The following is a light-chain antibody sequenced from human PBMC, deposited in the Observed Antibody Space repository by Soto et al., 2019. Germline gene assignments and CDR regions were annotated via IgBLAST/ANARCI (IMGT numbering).Light chain of an antibody. CDR3: QHSYSIPFT. CDR1: QSISSY. V-gene: IGKV1-39*01. Sequence: DIQMTQSPSSLSASVGDRVTITCRASQSISSYLNWYQQKPRKAPELLIYAASSLQSGVPSRFSGSASWTDFTLTISSLQPEDFATYYCQHSYSIPFTFGQGTSLEIK. CDR2: AAS. J-gene: IGKJ2*01.